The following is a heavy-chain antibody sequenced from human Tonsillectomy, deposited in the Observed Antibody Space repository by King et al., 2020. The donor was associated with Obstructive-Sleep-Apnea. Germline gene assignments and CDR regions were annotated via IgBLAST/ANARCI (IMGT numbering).Heavy chain of an antibody. D-gene: IGHD4-23*01. CDR2: INHSGST. V-gene: IGHV4-34*01. Sequence: VQLQQWGAGLLKPSETLSLTCAVYGGSFSGYYWSWIRQPPGKGLEWIGEINHSGSTNYNPSLKSRVTISVDTSKNPFSLKLSSVTAADTAVYYCARGGDGGNYFDYWGQGTLVTVSS. CDR1: GGSFSGYY. J-gene: IGHJ4*02. CDR3: ARGGDGGNYFDY.